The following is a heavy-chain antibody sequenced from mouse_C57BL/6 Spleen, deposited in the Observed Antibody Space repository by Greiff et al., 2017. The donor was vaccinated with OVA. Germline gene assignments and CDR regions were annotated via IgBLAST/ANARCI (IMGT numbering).Heavy chain of an antibody. J-gene: IGHJ2*01. V-gene: IGHV1-15*01. CDR1: GYTFTDYE. D-gene: IGHD2-1*01. Sequence: QLKESGAELVRPGASVTLSCKASGYTFTDYEMHWVKQTPVHGLEWIGAIDPETGGTAYNQKFKGKAILTADKSSSTAYMELRSLTSEDSAVYYCTRRLIYYGNFSFDYWGQGTTLTVSS. CDR2: IDPETGGT. CDR3: TRRLIYYGNFSFDY.